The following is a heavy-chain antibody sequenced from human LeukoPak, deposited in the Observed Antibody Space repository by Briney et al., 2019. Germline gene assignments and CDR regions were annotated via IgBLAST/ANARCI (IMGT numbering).Heavy chain of an antibody. CDR2: INHSGST. Sequence: SETLSLTCAVYGGSFSGYYWSRIRQPPGKGLEWIGEINHSGSTNYNPSLKSRVTISVDTSKNQFSLKLSSVTAADTAVYYCARGGFWSGYYTRYFDYWGQGTLVTVSS. D-gene: IGHD3-3*01. CDR3: ARGGFWSGYYTRYFDY. V-gene: IGHV4-34*01. J-gene: IGHJ4*02. CDR1: GGSFSGYY.